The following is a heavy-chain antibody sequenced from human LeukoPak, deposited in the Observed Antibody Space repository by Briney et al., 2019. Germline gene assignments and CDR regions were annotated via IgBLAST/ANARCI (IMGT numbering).Heavy chain of an antibody. CDR3: ARGGTMIVVAVPFDY. Sequence: ASVKVSCKASGYTFTSYGISWVRQAPGQGLEWMGWISAYNGNTNYAQKLQGRVTMTTDTSTSTAYMELRSLRSNDTAVYYCARGGTMIVVAVPFDYWGQGTLVTVSS. CDR2: ISAYNGNT. V-gene: IGHV1-18*01. D-gene: IGHD3-22*01. CDR1: GYTFTSYG. J-gene: IGHJ4*02.